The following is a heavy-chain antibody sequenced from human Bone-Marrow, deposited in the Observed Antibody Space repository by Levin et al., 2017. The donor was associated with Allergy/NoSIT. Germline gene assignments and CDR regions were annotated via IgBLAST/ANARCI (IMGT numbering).Heavy chain of an antibody. J-gene: IGHJ4*02. CDR3: ARDAGHKQCGPFDS. CDR2: ISYDGRNA. Sequence: PGGSLRLSCAASGFTFSTYPMHWVRQAPGKGPDWVAAISYDGRNAYYADPVKGRFTISRDNSRNTIYLQMNSLTVEDTAVYYCARDAGHKQCGPFDSWGQGTLVTVSS. V-gene: IGHV3-30*04. CDR1: GFTFSTYP.